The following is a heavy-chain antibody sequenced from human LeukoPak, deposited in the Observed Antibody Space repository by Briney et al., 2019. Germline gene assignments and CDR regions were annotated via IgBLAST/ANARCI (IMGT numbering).Heavy chain of an antibody. D-gene: IGHD2-2*01. CDR1: GGSISSSSYY. Sequence: SETLSLTCTVSGGSISSSSYYWGWIRQPPGKGLEWIGSIYYSGSTYYNPSLKSRVTISVDTSKNQFSLKLSSVTAADTAVYYCARDPFYCSSTSCYPDYFDYWGQGTLVTASS. CDR3: ARDPFYCSSTSCYPDYFDY. V-gene: IGHV4-39*07. J-gene: IGHJ4*02. CDR2: IYYSGST.